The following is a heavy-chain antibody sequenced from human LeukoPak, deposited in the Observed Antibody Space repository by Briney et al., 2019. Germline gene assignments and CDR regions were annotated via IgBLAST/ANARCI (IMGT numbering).Heavy chain of an antibody. CDR2: ISSSSSAV. CDR1: GFTFSHYS. Sequence: PGGSLKLSCAASGFTFSHYSMNWVRQAPGKGLEWVSYISSSSSAVNYADSVKGRFTIPRDMAKNSLYLQMNSLRDEDTAVYYCARGRGILKDASIQYYFDNWGRGTLVTVSS. CDR3: ARGRGILKDASIQYYFDN. V-gene: IGHV3-48*02. D-gene: IGHD2-2*01. J-gene: IGHJ4*02.